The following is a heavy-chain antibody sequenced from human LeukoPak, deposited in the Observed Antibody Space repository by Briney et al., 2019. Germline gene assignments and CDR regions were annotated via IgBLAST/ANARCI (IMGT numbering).Heavy chain of an antibody. CDR3: ARRSYYYDSSGYYPLFDY. J-gene: IGHJ4*02. Sequence: SETLSVTCAVYGGSFSGYYWSWIRQPPGKGLEWIGEINHSGSTNYNPSLKSRVTISVDTSKNQFSLKLSSVTAADTAVYYCARRSYYYDSSGYYPLFDYWGQGTLVTVSS. CDR1: GGSFSGYY. D-gene: IGHD3-22*01. CDR2: INHSGST. V-gene: IGHV4-34*01.